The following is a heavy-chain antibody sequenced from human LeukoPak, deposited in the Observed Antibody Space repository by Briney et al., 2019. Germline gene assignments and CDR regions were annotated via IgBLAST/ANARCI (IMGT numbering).Heavy chain of an antibody. V-gene: IGHV3-21*01. CDR3: ARDYDFWSGYFSFDP. CDR1: GFTFSSYS. Sequence: GGSLRLSCAASGFTFSSYSMNWVRQAPGKGLEWVSSISSSSSYIYYADSVKGRFTITRDNAKNSLYLQMNSLRAEDTAVYYCARDYDFWSGYFSFDPWGQGTLVTVSS. J-gene: IGHJ5*02. D-gene: IGHD3-3*01. CDR2: ISSSSSYI.